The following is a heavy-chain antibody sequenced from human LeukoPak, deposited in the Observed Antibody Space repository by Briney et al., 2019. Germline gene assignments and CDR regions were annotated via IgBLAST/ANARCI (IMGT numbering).Heavy chain of an antibody. CDR1: GYSISSGYY. J-gene: IGHJ4*02. Sequence: SETLSLXCAVSGYSISSGYYWGWIRQPPGKGLEWIGSIYHSGSTYYNPSLKSRVTISVDTSKNQFSLKLSSVTAADTAVYYCARYVVVPAAPPDYWGQGTLVTVSS. V-gene: IGHV4-38-2*01. CDR2: IYHSGST. D-gene: IGHD2-2*01. CDR3: ARYVVVPAAPPDY.